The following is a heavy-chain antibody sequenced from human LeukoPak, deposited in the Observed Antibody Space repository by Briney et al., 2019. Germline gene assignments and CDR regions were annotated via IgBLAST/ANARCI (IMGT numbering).Heavy chain of an antibody. CDR2: MNPNSGNT. CDR1: GYTFTSYD. CDR3: ARGTDV. J-gene: IGHJ6*02. Sequence: ASVKVSCTASGYTFTSYDNNWVRQATGQGLEWMGWMNPNSGNTGYAQKFQGRVTITRDTSISTAYMELSSLIFEDTAVYYCARGTDVWGQGTTVTVSS. V-gene: IGHV1-8*01.